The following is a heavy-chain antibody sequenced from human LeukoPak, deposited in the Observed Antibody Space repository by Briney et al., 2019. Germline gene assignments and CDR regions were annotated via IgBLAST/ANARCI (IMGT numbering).Heavy chain of an antibody. D-gene: IGHD7-27*01. CDR1: GLTFNNAW. J-gene: IGHJ4*02. CDR2: IKSKIDGGTT. CDR3: TLGHWGWLDY. V-gene: IGHV3-15*01. Sequence: GGSVRLSCAASGLTFNNAWMSWVSQAPGKGLEWVGRIKSKIDGGTTDYAAPVKGSFTIERDDSKNTLYLQMNSLKTEDTAVYYCTLGHWGWLDYWGQGSLVTVSS.